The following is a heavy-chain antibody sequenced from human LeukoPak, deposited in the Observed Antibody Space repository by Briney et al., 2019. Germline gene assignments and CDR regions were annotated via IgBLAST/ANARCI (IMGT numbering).Heavy chain of an antibody. CDR2: IYYSGST. V-gene: IGHV4-59*01. CDR1: GGSISSYY. D-gene: IGHD3-22*01. J-gene: IGHJ4*02. Sequence: SETLSLTCTVSGGSISSYYWSWIRQPPGKGLEWIGYIYYSGSTNYNPSLKSRVTISVDTSKNQFSLKLSSVTTADTAVYYCARSDSSGDYTVFDYWGQGTLVTVSS. CDR3: ARSDSSGDYTVFDY.